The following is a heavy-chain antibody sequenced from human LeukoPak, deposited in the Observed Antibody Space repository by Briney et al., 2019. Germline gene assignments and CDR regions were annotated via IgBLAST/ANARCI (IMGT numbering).Heavy chain of an antibody. J-gene: IGHJ5*02. CDR2: INHSGST. D-gene: IGHD2-2*02. Sequence: PSETLSLTCADYGGSLSGYYWNWIRQPPGKGLEWIGEINHSGSTNYNPSLKSRVTISVDTSKNQFSLKLSSVTAADTAVYYCARDVKTVIVVPAAIRWFDPWGQGTLVTVSS. CDR3: ARDVKTVIVVPAAIRWFDP. CDR1: GGSLSGYY. V-gene: IGHV4-34*01.